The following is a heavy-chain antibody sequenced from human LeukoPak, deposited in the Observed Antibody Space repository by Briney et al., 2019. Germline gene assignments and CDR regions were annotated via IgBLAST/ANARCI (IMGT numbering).Heavy chain of an antibody. J-gene: IGHJ4*02. V-gene: IGHV3-7*01. CDR3: ARDRLRLGELSPLDY. D-gene: IGHD3-16*02. CDR2: IKQDGSEK. Sequence: GGSLRLSCAASGFTFSSYWMSWVRQAPGKGLEWVANIKQDGSEKYYVDSVKGRFTISRDNAKNSLYLQMNSLRAEDTAVYYCARDRLRLGELSPLDYWGQGTLVTVSS. CDR1: GFTFSSYW.